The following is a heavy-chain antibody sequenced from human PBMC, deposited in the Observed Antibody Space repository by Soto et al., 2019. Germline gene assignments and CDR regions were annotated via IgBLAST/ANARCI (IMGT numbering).Heavy chain of an antibody. J-gene: IGHJ6*02. D-gene: IGHD3-3*01. CDR3: ARHAKELESFFGV. V-gene: IGHV1-69*13. CDR1: GGTFSSYT. Sequence: SVKVSCKASGGTFSSYTISWVRQAPGQGLEWMGGIIPIFGTANYAQKFQGRVTITADESTSTAYMELSSLRSEDTAVYYCARHAKELESFFGVWGQGTTVTVSS. CDR2: IIPIFGTA.